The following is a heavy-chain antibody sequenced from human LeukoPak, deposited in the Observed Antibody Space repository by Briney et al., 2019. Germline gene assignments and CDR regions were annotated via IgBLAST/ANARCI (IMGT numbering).Heavy chain of an antibody. D-gene: IGHD5-18*01. CDR1: GGTFSSYA. Sequence: SVKVSCRASGGTFSSYAISWVRQAPGQGLEWMGGIIPIFGTANYAQKFQGRVTITADESTSTAYMELSSLRSEDTAVYYCAREGSYGHFGDYWGQGTLVTVSS. CDR3: AREGSYGHFGDY. V-gene: IGHV1-69*13. J-gene: IGHJ4*02. CDR2: IIPIFGTA.